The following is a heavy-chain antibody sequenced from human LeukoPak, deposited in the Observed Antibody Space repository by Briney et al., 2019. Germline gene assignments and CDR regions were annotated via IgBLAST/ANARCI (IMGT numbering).Heavy chain of an antibody. CDR3: AKALYSSGWYLGY. D-gene: IGHD6-19*01. CDR2: ISGSGGST. J-gene: IGHJ4*02. CDR1: GFTFSSYA. Sequence: GGSLRLSCAASGFTFSSYAMSWVRQAPGKGLVWDSGISGSGGSTFYADSVKGRFTISRDNSKTTLYLHMNSLRAEDTAVYYCAKALYSSGWYLGYWGQGTLVTVSS. V-gene: IGHV3-23*01.